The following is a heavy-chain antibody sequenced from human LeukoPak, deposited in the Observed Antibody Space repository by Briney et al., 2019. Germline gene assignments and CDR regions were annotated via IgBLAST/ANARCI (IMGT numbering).Heavy chain of an antibody. CDR1: GFTFSTYS. Sequence: GGSLRLSCAASGFTFSTYSMNWVRQAPGKGLEWVSSISGARRCIYYAESVRGRFTISRDNSKNTLYLQMNTLRAEDTAVYYCAKALYTSSCFDFDSWGQGTLVTVSS. J-gene: IGHJ4*02. CDR3: AKALYTSSCFDFDS. V-gene: IGHV3-21*04. CDR2: ISGARRCI. D-gene: IGHD6-13*01.